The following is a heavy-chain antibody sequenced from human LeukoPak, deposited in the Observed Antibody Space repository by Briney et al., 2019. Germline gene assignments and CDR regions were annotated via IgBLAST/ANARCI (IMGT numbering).Heavy chain of an antibody. CDR1: GGSISSYY. CDR2: IYYSGST. CDR3: ARGPKGAVWGSYRYTGSLDY. Sequence: SETLSLTCTVSGGSISSYYWSWIRQSPGKGLEWIGYIYYSGSTNYNPSLKSRVTISVDTSKNQFSLKLSSVTAADTAVYYCARGPKGAVWGSYRYTGSLDYWGQGTLVTVSS. V-gene: IGHV4-59*01. J-gene: IGHJ4*02. D-gene: IGHD3-16*02.